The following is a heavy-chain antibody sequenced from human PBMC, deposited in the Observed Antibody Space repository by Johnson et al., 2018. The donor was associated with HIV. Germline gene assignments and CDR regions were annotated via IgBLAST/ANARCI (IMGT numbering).Heavy chain of an antibody. Sequence: EVQLMESGGGVVQPGRSLRLSCAASGFTFSSHVMHWVRQAPGKGLEWVSYISSSGSPIYYADSVKGRFTISRDNAKNSLYLQMNSLRAEETAVYYCASLYAFDIWGQGTMVTVSS. V-gene: IGHV3-48*04. CDR1: GFTFSSHV. CDR2: ISSSGSPI. J-gene: IGHJ3*02. CDR3: ASLYAFDI.